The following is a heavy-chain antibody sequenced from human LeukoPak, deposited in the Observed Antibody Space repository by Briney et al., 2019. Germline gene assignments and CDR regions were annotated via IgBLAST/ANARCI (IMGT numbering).Heavy chain of an antibody. J-gene: IGHJ4*02. D-gene: IGHD1-14*01. Sequence: SQTLSLTSAISGDSASSNSAGWNWIRQSPSRGLEWLGRAYYRSKWYIEYAVSVKSRITINPDTSKNQFSLQLNSVTPEDAAVYCCARGTDSSGYNDWGQGTLVAVSS. V-gene: IGHV6-1*01. CDR2: AYYRSKWYI. CDR3: ARGTDSSGYND. CDR1: GDSASSNSAG.